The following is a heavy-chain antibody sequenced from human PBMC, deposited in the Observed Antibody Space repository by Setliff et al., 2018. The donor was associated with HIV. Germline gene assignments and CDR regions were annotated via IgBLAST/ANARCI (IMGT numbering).Heavy chain of an antibody. V-gene: IGHV4-39*01. CDR2: IYYSGSA. D-gene: IGHD5-18*01. CDR1: GGSIDSTSYY. Sequence: SETLSLTCTVSGGSIDSTSYYWGWIRQPPGKGLEWIGSIYYSGSANYSPSLRGRLTISADTSRNQFSLKLTSVTAADTAIYYCGRLSDTAMASFDSWGQGTLVTVS. J-gene: IGHJ4*02. CDR3: GRLSDTAMASFDS.